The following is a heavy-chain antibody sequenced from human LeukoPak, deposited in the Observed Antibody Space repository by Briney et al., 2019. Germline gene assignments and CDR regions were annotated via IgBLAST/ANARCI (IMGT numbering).Heavy chain of an antibody. CDR3: ARVVPSRQAIDY. CDR2: VSFHGTDK. J-gene: IGHJ4*02. Sequence: GRSLRLSCAASGFTFSNYAMHWVRQAPGKGLDWVAVVSFHGTDKFYADSVKGRFTISRDNSKNTLYLQMNSLIPEDTAVYYCARVVPSRQAIDYWGQGTLVTVSS. CDR1: GFTFSNYA. V-gene: IGHV3-30*04.